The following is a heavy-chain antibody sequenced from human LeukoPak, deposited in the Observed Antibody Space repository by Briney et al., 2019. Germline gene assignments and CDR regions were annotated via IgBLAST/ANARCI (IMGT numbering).Heavy chain of an antibody. V-gene: IGHV1-69*13. CDR2: IIPIFGTA. J-gene: IGHJ5*02. Sequence: SVKVSCKASGGTFSSYAISWVRQAPGQGLEWMGGIIPIFGTANYAQKFQGRVTITADESTSTAYMELSSLRSEDTAVYYCARGPMYTAMANNWFDPWGQGTLVTVSS. CDR3: ARGPMYTAMANNWFDP. CDR1: GGTFSSYA. D-gene: IGHD5-18*01.